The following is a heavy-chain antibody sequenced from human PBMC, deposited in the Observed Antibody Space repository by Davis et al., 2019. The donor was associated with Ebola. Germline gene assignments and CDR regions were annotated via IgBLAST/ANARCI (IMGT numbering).Heavy chain of an antibody. D-gene: IGHD2-2*01. V-gene: IGHV4-31*03. CDR1: GGSISSGGYY. J-gene: IGHJ5*02. Sequence: PSETLSLTCTVSGGSISSGGYYWSWIRQHPGKGLEWIGYIYYSGSTYYNPSLKSRVTISVDTSKNQFSLKLSSVTAADTAVYYCARDSFGMGYANWFDPWGQGTLVTVSS. CDR3: ARDSFGMGYANWFDP. CDR2: IYYSGST.